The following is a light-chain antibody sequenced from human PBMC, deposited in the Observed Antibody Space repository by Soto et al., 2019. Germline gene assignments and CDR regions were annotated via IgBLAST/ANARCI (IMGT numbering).Light chain of an antibody. CDR2: DAS. V-gene: IGKV3-15*01. Sequence: EILLTQSPAILSVSPGERATLSCRASQSISRSLAWYQQKPGQAPRLLISDASTRATGIPARFSGSGSGTEFTLTISSLQSEDFALYYCHQYNSWPPGTFGQGTK. J-gene: IGKJ2*01. CDR3: HQYNSWPPGT. CDR1: QSISRS.